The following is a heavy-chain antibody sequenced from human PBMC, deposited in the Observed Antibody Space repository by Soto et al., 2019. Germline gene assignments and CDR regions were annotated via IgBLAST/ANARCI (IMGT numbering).Heavy chain of an antibody. CDR2: ISYDGSNK. CDR1: GFTFSSYA. J-gene: IGHJ6*02. V-gene: IGHV3-30-3*01. Sequence: PGGSLRLSCAASGFTFSSYAMHWVRQAPGKGLEWVAVISYDGSNKYYADSVKGRFTISRDNSKNTLYLQMNSLRAEDTAVYYCARDPLRFLEWLFANYGMDVWGQGTTVTVSS. D-gene: IGHD3-3*01. CDR3: ARDPLRFLEWLFANYGMDV.